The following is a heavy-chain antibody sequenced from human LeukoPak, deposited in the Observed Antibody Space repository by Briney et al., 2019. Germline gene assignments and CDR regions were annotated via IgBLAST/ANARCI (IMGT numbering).Heavy chain of an antibody. CDR1: GHTFTSYG. CDR3: AREDIVVVPAARDYYYYYGMDV. J-gene: IGHJ6*02. V-gene: IGHV1-18*01. CDR2: ISAYNGNT. D-gene: IGHD2-2*01. Sequence: ASVKVSCKASGHTFTSYGISWVRQAPGQGLEWMGWISAYNGNTNYAQKLQGRVTMTTDTSTSTAYMELRSLRSDDTAVYYCAREDIVVVPAARDYYYYYGMDVWGQGTTVTVSS.